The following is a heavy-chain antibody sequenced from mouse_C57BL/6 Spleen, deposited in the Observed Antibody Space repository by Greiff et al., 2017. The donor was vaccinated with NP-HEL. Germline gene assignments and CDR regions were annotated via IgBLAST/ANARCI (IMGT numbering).Heavy chain of an antibody. J-gene: IGHJ3*01. V-gene: IGHV5-6*01. D-gene: IGHD2-4*01. CDR1: GFTFSSYG. CDR3: ARAYDSGFAY. Sequence: EVQVVESGGDLVKPGGSLKLSCAASGFTFSSYGMSWVRQTPDKRLEWVATISSGGSYTYYPDSVKGRFTISRDNAKNNLYLQMSSLKSEDTAMYYCARAYDSGFAYWGKGTLVTVA. CDR2: ISSGGSYT.